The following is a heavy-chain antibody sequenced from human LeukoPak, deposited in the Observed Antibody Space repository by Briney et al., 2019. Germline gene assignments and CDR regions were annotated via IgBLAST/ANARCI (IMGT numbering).Heavy chain of an antibody. Sequence: SETLSLTCTVYGGSFSGYYWSWIRQPPGKGLEWIGEINHSGSTNYNPSLKSRVTISVDTSKNQFSLKLSSVTAADTAVYYCASCDSSGYYSRLFDYWGQGTLVTVSS. V-gene: IGHV4-34*01. CDR1: GGSFSGYY. J-gene: IGHJ4*02. CDR2: INHSGST. D-gene: IGHD3-22*01. CDR3: ASCDSSGYYSRLFDY.